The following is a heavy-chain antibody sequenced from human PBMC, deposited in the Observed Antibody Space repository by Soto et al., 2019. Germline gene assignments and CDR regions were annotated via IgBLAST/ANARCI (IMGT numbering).Heavy chain of an antibody. D-gene: IGHD6-19*01. V-gene: IGHV4-4*02. J-gene: IGHJ5*02. Sequence: SVTMSVTCTVSGASISSSTWWSWVRQPPGRGLEWIGEVYHSGSTNFNPSLKTRVTISLDTSKNQFSLKLASVTAADTAVYYCARDFRMAVAGTGWFDPWGQGTLVTVSS. CDR2: VYHSGST. CDR1: GASISSSTW. CDR3: ARDFRMAVAGTGWFDP.